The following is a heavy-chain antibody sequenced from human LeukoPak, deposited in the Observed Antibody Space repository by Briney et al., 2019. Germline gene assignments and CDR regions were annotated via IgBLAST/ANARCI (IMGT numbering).Heavy chain of an antibody. D-gene: IGHD5-24*01. CDR1: GFTFSSYE. Sequence: PGGSLRLSCAASGFTFSSYEMNWVRQAPGKVLEWVSYISSSGSTIYYADSVKGRFTISRDNAKNSLYLQMNSLRAEDTAVYYCARDRVRRDGYNWGVHDAFDIWGQGTMVTVSS. V-gene: IGHV3-48*03. CDR2: ISSSGSTI. J-gene: IGHJ3*02. CDR3: ARDRVRRDGYNWGVHDAFDI.